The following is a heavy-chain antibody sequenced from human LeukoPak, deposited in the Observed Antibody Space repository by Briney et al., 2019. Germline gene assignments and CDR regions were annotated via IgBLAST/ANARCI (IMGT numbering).Heavy chain of an antibody. J-gene: IGHJ4*02. CDR2: ISGSGGST. CDR3: AKDPPYYDSSGYDY. V-gene: IGHV3-23*01. CDR1: GFTFSSYA. Sequence: PGGSLRLSCAASGFTFSSYAMSWVRQAPGKGLEWDSAISGSGGSTYYADSVKGRFIISRDNSKNTLYLQMNSLRAEDTAVYYCAKDPPYYDSSGYDYWGQGTLVTVSS. D-gene: IGHD3-22*01.